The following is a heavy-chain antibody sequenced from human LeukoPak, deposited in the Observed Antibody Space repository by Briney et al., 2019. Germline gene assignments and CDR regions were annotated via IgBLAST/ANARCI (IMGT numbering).Heavy chain of an antibody. D-gene: IGHD3-10*01. CDR3: ARDKRAFPETVRFDY. CDR1: GYSISSGYC. CDR2: IYHSGST. Sequence: SETLSLTCTVSGYSISSGYCWGWIRQPPGKGLEWIGSIYHSGSTYYNPSLKSRVTISVDTSKNQFSLKLSSVTAADTAVYYCARDKRAFPETVRFDYWGQGTLVTVSS. J-gene: IGHJ4*02. V-gene: IGHV4-38-2*02.